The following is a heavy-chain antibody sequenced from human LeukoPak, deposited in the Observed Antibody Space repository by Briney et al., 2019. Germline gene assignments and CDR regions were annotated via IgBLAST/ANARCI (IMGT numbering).Heavy chain of an antibody. CDR3: ARDGDSSGYLDY. V-gene: IGHV4-61*02. D-gene: IGHD3-22*01. Sequence: PSQTLSLTCTVSGGSISSGSYYWSWIRQPAGKGLEWIGRIYTSGSTNYNPSLKSRVTISVDTSKNQFSLKLSSVTAAGTAVYYCARDGDSSGYLDYWGQGTLVTVSS. CDR1: GGSISSGSYY. CDR2: IYTSGST. J-gene: IGHJ4*02.